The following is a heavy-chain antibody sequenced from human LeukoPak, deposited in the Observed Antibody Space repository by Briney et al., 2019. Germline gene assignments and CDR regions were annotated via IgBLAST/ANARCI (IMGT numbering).Heavy chain of an antibody. CDR3: ARGHCSGGSCYPGDY. J-gene: IGHJ4*02. V-gene: IGHV1-69*04. CDR2: IIPILGIA. CDR1: GGTFSSYA. D-gene: IGHD2-15*01. Sequence: ASVKVSCKASGGTFSSYAISWVRQAPGQGLEWMGRIIPILGIANYAQKFQGRVTITADKSTSTAYVELSSLRSEDTAVYYCARGHCSGGSCYPGDYWGRGTLVTVSS.